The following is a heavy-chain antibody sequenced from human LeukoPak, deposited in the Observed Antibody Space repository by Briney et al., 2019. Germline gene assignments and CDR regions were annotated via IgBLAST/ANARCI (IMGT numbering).Heavy chain of an antibody. J-gene: IGHJ6*02. CDR3: AKDRAVAGLYYYYGMDV. CDR2: ISWNSGSI. Sequence: GGSLRLSCAASGFTFDDYAMHWVRQAPGKGLEWVSGISWNSGSIGYADSVKGRFTISRDNAKNSLYLQMNSLRAEDTALYYCAKDRAVAGLYYYYGMDVWGQGTTVTVSS. V-gene: IGHV3-9*01. CDR1: GFTFDDYA. D-gene: IGHD6-19*01.